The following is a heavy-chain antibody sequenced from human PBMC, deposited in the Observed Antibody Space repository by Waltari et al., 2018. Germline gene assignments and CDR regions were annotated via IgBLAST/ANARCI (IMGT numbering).Heavy chain of an antibody. CDR1: GYTFTGYY. D-gene: IGHD6-19*01. CDR3: ARGPRLGYSSGVDY. J-gene: IGHJ4*02. Sequence: QVQLVQSGAEVKKPGASVKVSCKASGYTFTGYYMHWVRQAPGQGLEWMGRSNPNSGGTNYAQKFQGRVTMTRDTSISTAYMELSSLRSEDTAVYYCARGPRLGYSSGVDYWGQGTLVTVSS. CDR2: SNPNSGGT. V-gene: IGHV1-2*06.